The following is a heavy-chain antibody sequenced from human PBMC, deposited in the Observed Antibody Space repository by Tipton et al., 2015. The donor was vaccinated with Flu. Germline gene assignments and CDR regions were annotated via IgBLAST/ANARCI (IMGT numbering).Heavy chain of an antibody. Sequence: QMQLVQSGAEVKKPGASVRVSCKASAYTFTSYGISWVRQAPGQGLEWMGWITTYNGNTNYAQKFQGRVTMTTDTSTSTAYVELRSLRSDDTAVYYCARLHDHDYDVFELDYWGQGTLVTVSS. CDR3: ARLHDHDYDVFELDY. CDR1: AYTFTSYG. J-gene: IGHJ4*02. V-gene: IGHV1-18*01. CDR2: ITTYNGNT. D-gene: IGHD4-17*01.